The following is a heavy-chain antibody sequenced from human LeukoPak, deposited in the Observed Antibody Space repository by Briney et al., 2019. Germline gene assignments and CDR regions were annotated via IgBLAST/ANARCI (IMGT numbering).Heavy chain of an antibody. CDR3: ARGQKYRNGYTVTELGSGYFAY. J-gene: IGHJ4*02. CDR1: GGSISSYY. V-gene: IGHV4-59*01. CDR2: IYYSGRT. Sequence: SETLSLTCSVSGGSISSYYWNWIRQTPGKGLEWIGYIYYSGRTNYNPSLKSRVTISVDTSKNQFSLTLSSVTSADTAVYYCARGQKYRNGYTVTELGSGYFAYWGQGTLVTVSS. D-gene: IGHD5-18*01.